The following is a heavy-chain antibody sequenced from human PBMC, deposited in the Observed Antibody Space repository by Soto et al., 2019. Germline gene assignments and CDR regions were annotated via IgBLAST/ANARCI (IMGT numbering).Heavy chain of an antibody. CDR2: IKSKRDGGTT. V-gene: IGHV3-15*01. J-gene: IGHJ4*02. CDR3: VEGWNDF. D-gene: IGHD1-1*01. CDR1: GFMFSSAW. Sequence: HLVESGGDLVKPGGSLRLSCAASGFMFSSAWMSWVRQAAGKGLEWVGRIKSKRDGGTTDYAPPVKGRFVISRDDSKNTLYLQMNSLKTDDTAVYYCVEGWNDFWGQGTLVAFSS.